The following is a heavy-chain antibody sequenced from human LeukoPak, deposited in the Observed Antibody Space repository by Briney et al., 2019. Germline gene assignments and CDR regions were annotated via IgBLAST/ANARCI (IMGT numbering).Heavy chain of an antibody. D-gene: IGHD3-10*01. Sequence: GGSLRLSCAASGFTFSSYGMHWVRQAPGKGLEWVAVISYDGSNTYYADSVKGRFAISRDNSKNMLYLQMNSLRAEDTAVYYCAKPYYYGSRSYMDYWGQGTLVTVSS. CDR1: GFTFSSYG. J-gene: IGHJ4*02. CDR2: ISYDGSNT. CDR3: AKPYYYGSRSYMDY. V-gene: IGHV3-30*18.